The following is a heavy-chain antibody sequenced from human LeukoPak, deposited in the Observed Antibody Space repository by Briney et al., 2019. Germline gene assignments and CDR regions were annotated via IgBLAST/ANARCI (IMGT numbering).Heavy chain of an antibody. CDR3: ARDKSIPNLDAFDI. V-gene: IGHV3-7*05. CDR2: IKQDGSEK. Sequence: GGSLRLSCAASGFIFSNYGMHWVRQAPGKGLEWVANIKQDGSEKNYLDSVRGRFTISRDDARNSLYLQMDSLRVEDTAVYYCARDKSIPNLDAFDIWGQGTMVTVSS. D-gene: IGHD1-14*01. CDR1: GFIFSNYG. J-gene: IGHJ3*02.